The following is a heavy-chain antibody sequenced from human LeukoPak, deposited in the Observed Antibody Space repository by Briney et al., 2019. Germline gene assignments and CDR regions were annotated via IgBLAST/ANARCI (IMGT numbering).Heavy chain of an antibody. V-gene: IGHV3-30*18. Sequence: PGGSLRLSCAASGFTFSSYGMHWVRQAPGKGLEWVAVISYDGSNKYYADSVKGRFTISRDNSKNTLYLQMNSLRAEDTAVYYCAKGVWFGELLSWFDPWGQGTLVTVSS. CDR1: GFTFSSYG. D-gene: IGHD3-10*01. CDR3: AKGVWFGELLSWFDP. CDR2: ISYDGSNK. J-gene: IGHJ5*02.